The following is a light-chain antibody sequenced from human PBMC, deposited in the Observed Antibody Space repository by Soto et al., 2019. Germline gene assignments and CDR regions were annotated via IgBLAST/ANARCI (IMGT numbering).Light chain of an antibody. J-gene: IGLJ1*01. V-gene: IGLV1-44*01. CDR3: AAWDDSLNSLV. CDR2: NNN. CDR1: SSNIGSNT. Sequence: QPVLTQPPSASGTPGQRVTISCSGSSSNIGSNTVNWYQQLPGTARKLLINNNNHRPSGVPDRFSGSKSGTSASLPISGLQSEDEDDYYYAAWDDSLNSLVFGTGTKLTVL.